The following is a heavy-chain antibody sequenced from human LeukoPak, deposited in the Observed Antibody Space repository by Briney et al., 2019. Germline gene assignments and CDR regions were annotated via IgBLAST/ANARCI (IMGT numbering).Heavy chain of an antibody. V-gene: IGHV4-59*11. CDR1: GGSISSHN. CDR2: IYYSGST. D-gene: IGHD2-2*01. J-gene: IGHJ4*02. Sequence: PSETLSLTCTVSGGSISSHNWSWIRQPPGQGLEWVGYIYYSGSTNYNPSLKSRVTISVDTSKSQFSLKLSSVTAADTAVYYCARSGVVPAAIPFDYWGQGTLVTVSS. CDR3: ARSGVVPAAIPFDY.